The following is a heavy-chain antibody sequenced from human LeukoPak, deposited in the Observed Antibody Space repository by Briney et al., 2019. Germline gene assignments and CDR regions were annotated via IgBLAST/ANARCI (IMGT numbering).Heavy chain of an antibody. CDR2: ISGSGGST. J-gene: IGHJ4*02. Sequence: PGGSLRLSCAASGFTFSSYAMSWVRQAPGKGLEWVSAISGSGGSTYYADSVKGRFTISRDNSKNTLYLQMNSLIAEDTAVYYCAKDGSGSYYLPYSSFDYWGQGTLVTVSS. D-gene: IGHD3-10*01. CDR1: GFTFSSYA. CDR3: AKDGSGSYYLPYSSFDY. V-gene: IGHV3-23*01.